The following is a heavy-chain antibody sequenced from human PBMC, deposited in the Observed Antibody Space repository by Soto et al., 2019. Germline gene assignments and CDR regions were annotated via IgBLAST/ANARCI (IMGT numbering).Heavy chain of an antibody. CDR3: ARDKLLEWLFDY. V-gene: IGHV3-30-3*01. CDR2: ISYDGSNK. CDR1: GFTFSSYA. J-gene: IGHJ4*02. D-gene: IGHD3-3*01. Sequence: GSLRLSCAASGFTFSSYAMHWVRQAPGKGLEWVAVISYDGSNKYYADSVKGRFTISRDNSKNTLYLQMNSLRAEDTAVYYCARDKLLEWLFDYWGQGTLVTVSS.